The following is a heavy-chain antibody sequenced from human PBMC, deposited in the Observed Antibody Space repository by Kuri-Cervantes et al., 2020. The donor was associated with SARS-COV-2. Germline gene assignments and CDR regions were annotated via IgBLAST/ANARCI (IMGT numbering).Heavy chain of an antibody. CDR2: IWYDGSNK. D-gene: IGHD3-3*01. J-gene: IGHJ6*02. CDR3: SRVTTDFWSGYYHLYYYGMDV. Sequence: GESLKISCAASGFTFSSYGIHWVRQAPGKGLEWVAVIWYDGSNKYYADSVKGRFTISRDNAKNSLYLQMNSLRDEDTAVYYCSRVTTDFWSGYYHLYYYGMDVWGQGTTVTVSS. CDR1: GFTFSSYG. V-gene: IGHV3-33*01.